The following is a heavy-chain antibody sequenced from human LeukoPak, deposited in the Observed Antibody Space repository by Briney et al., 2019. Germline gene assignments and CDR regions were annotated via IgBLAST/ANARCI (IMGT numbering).Heavy chain of an antibody. CDR3: AREGNDYGDYGYYSDY. CDR1: GFTFSNYW. V-gene: IGHV3-30*03. J-gene: IGHJ4*02. D-gene: IGHD4-17*01. CDR2: ISYDGSTK. Sequence: GGSLRLSCAASGFTFSNYWMHRVRQAPGKGLEWVAVISYDGSTKYYADSVKGRFTISRDNSNNTPYLQMNSLRAEDTAVYYCAREGNDYGDYGYYSDYWGQGTLVTVSS.